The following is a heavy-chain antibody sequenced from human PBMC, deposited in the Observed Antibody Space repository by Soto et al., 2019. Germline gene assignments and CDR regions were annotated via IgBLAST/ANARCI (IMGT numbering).Heavy chain of an antibody. CDR3: AGGERVLRFLEWLLSHIDY. D-gene: IGHD3-3*01. Sequence: ASVKVSCKASGYTFTSYDINWVRQATGQGLEWMGWMNPNSGNTGYAQKFQGRVTMTRNTSISTAYMELSSLRSEDTAVYYCAGGERVLRFLEWLLSHIDYWGQGTLVTVPS. CDR2: MNPNSGNT. J-gene: IGHJ4*02. V-gene: IGHV1-8*01. CDR1: GYTFTSYD.